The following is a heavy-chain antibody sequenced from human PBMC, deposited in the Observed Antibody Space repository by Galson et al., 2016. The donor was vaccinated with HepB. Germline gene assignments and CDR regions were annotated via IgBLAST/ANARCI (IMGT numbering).Heavy chain of an antibody. CDR1: GFTFTTYG. J-gene: IGHJ4*02. CDR3: ASGEVDYDSRFDY. Sequence: SLRLSCAASGFTFTTYGMSWVRLAPGKGLEWVSAISSSGSTTYYADSVKGRFTISRDNAKNSLYLQMNSLRAEDTAVYYCASGEVDYDSRFDYWGQGTLVTVSS. D-gene: IGHD3-22*01. CDR2: ISSSGSTT. V-gene: IGHV3-21*01.